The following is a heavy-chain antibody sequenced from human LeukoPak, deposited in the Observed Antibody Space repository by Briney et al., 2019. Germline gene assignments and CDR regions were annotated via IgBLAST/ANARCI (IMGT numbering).Heavy chain of an antibody. CDR3: ALSRGSGGPFDI. CDR1: GFTFDSYW. V-gene: IGHV3-7*01. D-gene: IGHD3-10*01. CDR2: IKLDGSER. J-gene: IGHJ4*02. Sequence: GGSLRLSCAASGFTFDSYWMSWVRQAPGKGLEWVANIKLDGSERYYMDSVRGRFTISRDYSKNSLDLQMNSLRAEDTAVYYCALSRGSGGPFDIWGQGTLVTVSS.